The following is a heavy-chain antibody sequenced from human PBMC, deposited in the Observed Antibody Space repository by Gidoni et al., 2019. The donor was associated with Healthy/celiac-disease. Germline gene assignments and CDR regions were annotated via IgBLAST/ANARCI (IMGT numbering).Heavy chain of an antibody. CDR1: GYSFTSYW. D-gene: IGHD3-3*01. V-gene: IGHV5-51*04. Sequence: EVQLARSGAEVKKPGESLKISCKGSGYSFTSYWIGWVRTMPGKGLEWMGIIYPGDSDTRYSPSFHCQATITSDNPISTAYLQWSSLKASDTAMSYCARRFAGNDYWGQGTLVTVSS. CDR2: IYPGDSDT. J-gene: IGHJ4*02. CDR3: ARRFAGNDY.